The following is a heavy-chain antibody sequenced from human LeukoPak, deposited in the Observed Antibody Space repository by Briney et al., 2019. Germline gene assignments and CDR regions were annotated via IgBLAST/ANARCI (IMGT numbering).Heavy chain of an antibody. Sequence: GGSLRLSCAASGFTFSDYYMSWIRQAPGKGLEWVSYISSSGSTRYYADSVKGRFTISRDSAKNSLFLQMNSLRAEDTAVYYCARVRPTGTTSGSRGYYHYGMDVRGQGTTVTVSS. CDR2: ISSSGSTR. CDR1: GFTFSDYY. V-gene: IGHV3-11*01. D-gene: IGHD1-1*01. J-gene: IGHJ6*02. CDR3: ARVRPTGTTSGSRGYYHYGMDV.